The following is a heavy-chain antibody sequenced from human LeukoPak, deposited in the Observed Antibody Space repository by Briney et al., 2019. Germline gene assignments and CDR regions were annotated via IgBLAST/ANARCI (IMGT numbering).Heavy chain of an antibody. CDR1: GGSISSGGYY. V-gene: IGHV4-30-2*01. D-gene: IGHD2-2*01. J-gene: IGHJ3*02. CDR3: ASEFRTSYAFDI. Sequence: SGTLSLTCAVSGGSISSGGYYWSWIRQPPGKGLEWIGYIYHSGSTYYNPSLKSRVTISVDRSKNQFSLKLSSVTAADTAVYYCASEFRTSYAFDIWGQGTMITVSS. CDR2: IYHSGST.